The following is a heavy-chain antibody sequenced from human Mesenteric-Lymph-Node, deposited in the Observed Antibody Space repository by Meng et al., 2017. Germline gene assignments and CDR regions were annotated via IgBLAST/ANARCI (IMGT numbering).Heavy chain of an antibody. Sequence: GESLKISCAASGFTFSTYNMNWVRQAPGKGLEWVSSISTTSTYIYYADSVRGRFTISRDNAKNSLYLRMNGLRAEDTAVYYCAGSYGDYGINYWGQGSLVTVSS. CDR2: ISTTSTYI. D-gene: IGHD4-17*01. CDR1: GFTFSTYN. J-gene: IGHJ4*02. CDR3: AGSYGDYGINY. V-gene: IGHV3-21*01.